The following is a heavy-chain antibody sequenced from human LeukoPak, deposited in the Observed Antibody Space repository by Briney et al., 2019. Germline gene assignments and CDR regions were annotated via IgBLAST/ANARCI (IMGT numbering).Heavy chain of an antibody. V-gene: IGHV3-74*01. CDR2: INTDGST. CDR1: ESTFSSYW. D-gene: IGHD6-6*01. J-gene: IGHJ6*03. CDR3: AREGYSSSSRYYMDV. Sequence: GGSLRLSCAASESTFSSYWMHWVRQVPGKGLVWVSRINTDGSTNYADFVKGRFTISRDNAKNMLYLQMNSLRAEDTAVYYCAREGYSSSSRYYMDVWGKGTTVTVSS.